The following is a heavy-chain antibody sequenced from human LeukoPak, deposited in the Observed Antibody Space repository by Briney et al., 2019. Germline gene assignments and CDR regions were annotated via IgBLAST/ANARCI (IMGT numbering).Heavy chain of an antibody. D-gene: IGHD6-19*01. CDR1: GGSISSNW. J-gene: IGHJ4*02. V-gene: IGHV4-4*02. CDR2: IDHSGST. CDR3: ARVGGSGWPRGIFDY. Sequence: SETLSLTCAVSGGSISSNWWSWVRQPPGKGLEWIGEIDHSGSTNYNPSLKSRVTISVDKSESQFSLKLSSVTAADTAVYYCARVGGSGWPRGIFDYWGQGTLVTVSS.